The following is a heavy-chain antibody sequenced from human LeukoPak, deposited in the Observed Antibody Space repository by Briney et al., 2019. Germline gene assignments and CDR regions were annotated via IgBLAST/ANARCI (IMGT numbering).Heavy chain of an antibody. CDR2: IYHSGST. D-gene: IGHD6-13*01. Sequence: PSQTLSLTCTVSGGSISSGGYYWSWIRQPPGKGLEWIGYIYHSGSTYYNPSLKSRVTISVDRSKNQFSLKLSSVTAADTAVYYCARHHRTGSSSWSGVLSYWGQGTLVTVSS. J-gene: IGHJ4*02. CDR3: ARHHRTGSSSWSGVLSY. V-gene: IGHV4-30-2*01. CDR1: GGSISSGGYY.